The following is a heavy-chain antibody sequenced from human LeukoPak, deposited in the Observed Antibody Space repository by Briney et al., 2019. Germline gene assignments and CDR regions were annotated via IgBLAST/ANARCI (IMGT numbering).Heavy chain of an antibody. J-gene: IGHJ3*02. CDR3: AGFFYDHSGDAFDI. CDR2: LIPIYGSA. Sequence: GASVKVSCKASGGGFTFTSHAISWVRQAPGQGLEWMGGLIPIYGSANYAQKFQGRVTITSDESTRTVYMELSSLRPEDSAVYYCAGFFYDHSGDAFDIWGQGTMVTVSS. V-gene: IGHV1-69*13. D-gene: IGHD3-22*01. CDR1: GGGFTFTSHA.